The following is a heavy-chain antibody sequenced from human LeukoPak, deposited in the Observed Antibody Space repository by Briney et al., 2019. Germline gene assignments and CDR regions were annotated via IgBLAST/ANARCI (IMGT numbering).Heavy chain of an antibody. V-gene: IGHV1-18*01. J-gene: IGHJ4*02. CDR1: GYTFTSYG. D-gene: IGHD3-16*02. Sequence: ASVKVSCKASGYTFTSYGISWVRQAPGQGLEWMGWISAYNGNTNYAQKLQGRVTMTTDTSTSTAYMELRSLRSDDTAVYYCARLYVWGSYRDLGYYFDYWGQGTLVTVSS. CDR3: ARLYVWGSYRDLGYYFDY. CDR2: ISAYNGNT.